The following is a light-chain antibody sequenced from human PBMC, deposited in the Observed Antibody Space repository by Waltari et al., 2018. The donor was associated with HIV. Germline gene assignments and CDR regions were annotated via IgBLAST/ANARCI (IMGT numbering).Light chain of an antibody. Sequence: QSVLTQPPSVSAAPGQKVTISCSGSSSNIGNNYVSWYQQLPGTAPKLLIYDNNTRPSGIPDRFSGSKSGTSATLGITGLQTGDEAEYYCGTWDSSLSAGGVFGGGTKLTVL. CDR2: DNN. CDR3: GTWDSSLSAGGV. CDR1: SSNIGNNY. J-gene: IGLJ2*01. V-gene: IGLV1-51*01.